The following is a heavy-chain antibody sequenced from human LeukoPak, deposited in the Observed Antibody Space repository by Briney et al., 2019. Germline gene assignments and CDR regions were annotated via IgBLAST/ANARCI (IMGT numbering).Heavy chain of an antibody. Sequence: SETLSLTCTVSGGSISSGDYYWSWIRQPPGKGLEWIGSIYYGGTTYYNPSLKSRVTISVDTSKNQFSLKLSSVTAADTAVYYCARIVGATWYYFDYWGQGTLVTVSS. CDR2: IYYGGTT. CDR3: ARIVGATWYYFDY. CDR1: GGSISSGDYY. V-gene: IGHV4-39*07. J-gene: IGHJ4*02. D-gene: IGHD1-26*01.